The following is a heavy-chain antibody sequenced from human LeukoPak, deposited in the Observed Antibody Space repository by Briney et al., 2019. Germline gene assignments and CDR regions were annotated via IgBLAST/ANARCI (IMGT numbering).Heavy chain of an antibody. D-gene: IGHD6-19*01. Sequence: SLRLSCAASGFTFDDYAMHWVRQAPGKGLERVSGISWNSGSIGYADSVKGRFTISRDNAKNSLYLQMNGLRAEDTALYYCAKDIWSNLAVAASYFDYWGQGTLVTVSS. V-gene: IGHV3-9*01. CDR1: GFTFDDYA. CDR3: AKDIWSNLAVAASYFDY. J-gene: IGHJ4*02. CDR2: ISWNSGSI.